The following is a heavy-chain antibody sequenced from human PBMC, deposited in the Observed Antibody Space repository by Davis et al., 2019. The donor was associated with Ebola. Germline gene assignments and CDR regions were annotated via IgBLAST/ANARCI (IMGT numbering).Heavy chain of an antibody. J-gene: IGHJ6*02. CDR3: ARDDRITMVQGVIKHPYYYGMDV. CDR2: IKQGGSEK. CDR1: GFTFSSYW. Sequence: GESLKISCAASGFTFSSYWMSWVRQAPGKGLEWVANIKQGGSEKYYVDSVKGRFTISRDNAKNSLYLQMNSLRAEDTAVYYCARDDRITMVQGVIKHPYYYGMDVWGQGTTVTVSS. D-gene: IGHD3-10*01. V-gene: IGHV3-7*01.